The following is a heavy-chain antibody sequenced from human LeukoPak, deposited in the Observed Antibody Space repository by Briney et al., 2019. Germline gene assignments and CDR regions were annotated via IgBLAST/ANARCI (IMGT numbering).Heavy chain of an antibody. D-gene: IGHD5-24*01. J-gene: IGHJ6*02. CDR2: IWYDGSNK. V-gene: IGHV3-33*01. Sequence: PGGSLRVSCAASGFTFSSYGMHWVRQAPGKGLEWVAVIWYDGSNKYYADSVKGRFTISRDNSKNTLYLQMNSLRAEDTAVYYCARLQRYVSDYYYGMDVWGQGTTVTVSS. CDR1: GFTFSSYG. CDR3: ARLQRYVSDYYYGMDV.